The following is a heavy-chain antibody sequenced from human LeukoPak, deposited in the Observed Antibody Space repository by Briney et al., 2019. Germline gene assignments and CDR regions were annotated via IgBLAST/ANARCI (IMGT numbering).Heavy chain of an antibody. CDR1: GFTFGSHS. J-gene: IGHJ4*02. Sequence: GGSLRLSCAASGFTFGSHSMHWVRQAPGKGLEWIAYINSSSSPIYYADSVKGRFTISRDNSKNTLYLQMNSLRAEDTAVYYCARDYLHGGAFDYWGQGTLVTVSS. V-gene: IGHV3-48*01. CDR3: ARDYLHGGAFDY. D-gene: IGHD3-16*01. CDR2: INSSSSPI.